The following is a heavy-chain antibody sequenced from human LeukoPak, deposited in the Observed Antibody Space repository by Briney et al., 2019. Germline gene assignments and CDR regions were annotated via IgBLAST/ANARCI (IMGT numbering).Heavy chain of an antibody. CDR1: GGSISSGGYY. D-gene: IGHD3-10*01. V-gene: IGHV4-31*03. Sequence: SSETLSLTCTVSGGSISSGGYYWSWIRQHPGKGLEWIEYIYYSGSTNYNPSLKSRVTISVDTSKNQFSLKLSSVTAADTAVYYCARGARSSITMVRGVDAFDIWGHGTMVTVSS. CDR3: ARGARSSITMVRGVDAFDI. J-gene: IGHJ3*02. CDR2: IYYSGST.